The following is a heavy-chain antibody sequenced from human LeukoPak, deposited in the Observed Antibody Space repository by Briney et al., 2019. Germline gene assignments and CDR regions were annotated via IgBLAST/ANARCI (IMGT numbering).Heavy chain of an antibody. D-gene: IGHD6-13*01. V-gene: IGHV4-30-2*01. CDR1: GGSISSGGYY. J-gene: IGHJ4*02. Sequence: SQTLSLTCTVSGGSISSGGYYWSWIRQPPGKGLEWIGYIYHSGSTYYNPSLKSRVTISVDRSKSQFSLKLSSVTAADTAVYYCARGLIAAAGADYWGQGTLVTVSS. CDR3: ARGLIAAAGADY. CDR2: IYHSGST.